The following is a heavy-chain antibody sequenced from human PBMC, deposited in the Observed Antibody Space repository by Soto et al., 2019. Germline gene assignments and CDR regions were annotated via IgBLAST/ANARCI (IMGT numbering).Heavy chain of an antibody. V-gene: IGHV3-74*01. Sequence: EVQLVESGGGYVQPGGSLRLSCAASGFTFSHHWRHWVRQAPGKGLVWVSRFNTDGSTTTYADSVKGRFTISRDNAKNTFHLQMNSRRAEDTAIYYCLGTGSNSYWGQGTLVTVSS. CDR2: FNTDGSTT. CDR3: LGTGSNSY. CDR1: GFTFSHHW. J-gene: IGHJ4*02. D-gene: IGHD1-26*01.